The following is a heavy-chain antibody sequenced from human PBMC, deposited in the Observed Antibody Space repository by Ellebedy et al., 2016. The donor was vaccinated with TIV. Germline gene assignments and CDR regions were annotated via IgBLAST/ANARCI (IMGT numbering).Heavy chain of an antibody. CDR1: GITVSDNY. CDR3: AGYRGYSYGFSHFDGLNV. V-gene: IGHV3-66*01. D-gene: IGHD5-18*01. CDR2: IYSGGTT. Sequence: PGGSLRLSCAASGITVSDNYMSWVRQAPGMRLECVSVIYSGGTTYHADSVKGRFTISIDNSKNTLYFQMNSRKAEDTDVYYCAGYRGYSYGFSHFDGLNVWGQGTTVTVSS. J-gene: IGHJ6*02.